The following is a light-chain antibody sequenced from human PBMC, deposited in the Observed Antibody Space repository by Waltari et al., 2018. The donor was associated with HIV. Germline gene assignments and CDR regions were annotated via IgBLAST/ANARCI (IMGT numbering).Light chain of an antibody. V-gene: IGLV2-8*01. Sequence: QSALTQPPSASGSPGQSVTISCTGTSSDIGGYTYVSLYQQYPGKAPKLMIYEVSKRPSGVPDRCAGSKSANTASLTVSGLQAEDDTDYYCSSYGGSAILLFGGGTKLTVL. CDR3: SSYGGSAILL. CDR2: EVS. J-gene: IGLJ2*01. CDR1: SSDIGGYTY.